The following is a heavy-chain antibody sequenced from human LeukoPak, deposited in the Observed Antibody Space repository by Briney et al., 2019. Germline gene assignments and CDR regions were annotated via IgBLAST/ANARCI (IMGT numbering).Heavy chain of an antibody. J-gene: IGHJ4*02. CDR1: GLRFSNHG. CDR3: AKGPRGYAEDY. Sequence: GGSLRLSCVVSGLRFSNHGMHWVRQAPGKGLEWVAFIRSDGSNEYYADFVRGQFTISRDDSKNTLYLQMNSLRTEDTAVYYCAKGPRGYAEDYWGQGTLVTVSS. CDR2: IRSDGSNE. V-gene: IGHV3-30*02. D-gene: IGHD5-12*01.